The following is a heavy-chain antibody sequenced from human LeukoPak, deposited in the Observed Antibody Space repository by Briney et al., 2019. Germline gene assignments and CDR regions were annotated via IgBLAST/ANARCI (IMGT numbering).Heavy chain of an antibody. D-gene: IGHD3-10*01. Sequence: GGSLRLSCAASGFTFKTYSMSWVRQAPGKGLEWISYISSSSSVIYYAGSVKGRFTISRDNARNSLFLQMNSLRDEDTAVYYCARDMSLLWFGDPFDYWGQGTLVTVSS. CDR2: ISSSSSVI. CDR1: GFTFKTYS. CDR3: ARDMSLLWFGDPFDY. V-gene: IGHV3-48*02. J-gene: IGHJ4*02.